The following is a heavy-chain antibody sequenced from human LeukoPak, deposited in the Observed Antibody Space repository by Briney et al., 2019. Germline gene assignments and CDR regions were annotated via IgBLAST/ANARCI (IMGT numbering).Heavy chain of an antibody. V-gene: IGHV4-30-4*08. CDR2: IYYTGTT. J-gene: IGHJ3*02. D-gene: IGHD6-19*01. Sequence: KPSQTLSLTCTVSGGSISSGDYYWSWIRQPPGKCLEWIGYIYYTGTTYYSPSLKSRVTISVDTSKNQFSLKLSSVTAADTAVHYCATDVAVAGTGAFDIWGQGTMVTVSS. CDR1: GGSISSGDYY. CDR3: ATDVAVAGTGAFDI.